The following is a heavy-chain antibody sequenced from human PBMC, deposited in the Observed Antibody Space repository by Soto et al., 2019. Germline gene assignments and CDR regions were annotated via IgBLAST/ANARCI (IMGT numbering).Heavy chain of an antibody. Sequence: GGSVRLSCEASGFSFTNFWMHWVRQVPGKGLVWVSRIDTSGSSTSYADSVKGRFTISRDNAKNTVSLQMNSLRAEDTGVYYCAKDRWDFDLWSQASLVTVSS. CDR1: GFSFTNFW. D-gene: IGHD3-9*01. J-gene: IGHJ4*02. CDR3: AKDRWDFDL. CDR2: IDTSGSST. V-gene: IGHV3-74*01.